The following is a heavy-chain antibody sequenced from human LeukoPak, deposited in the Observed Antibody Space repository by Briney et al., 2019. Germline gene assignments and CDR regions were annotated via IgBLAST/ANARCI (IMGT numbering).Heavy chain of an antibody. CDR2: INHSGST. CDR3: AVNIVVVPAASFDY. V-gene: IGHV4-38-2*01. Sequence: SETLSLTCAVSGYSISSVYYWGWIRQPPGKGLEWIGSINHSGSTYYNPSLKSRVTISVDTSKNQFSLKLSSVTAADTAVYYCAVNIVVVPAASFDYWGQGTLVTVSS. CDR1: GYSISSVYY. J-gene: IGHJ4*02. D-gene: IGHD2-2*01.